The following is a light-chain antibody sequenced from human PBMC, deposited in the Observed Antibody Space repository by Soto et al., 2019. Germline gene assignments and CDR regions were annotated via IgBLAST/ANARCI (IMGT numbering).Light chain of an antibody. J-gene: IGLJ3*02. V-gene: IGLV6-57*01. CDR3: QSYDATNQV. CDR2: EDN. Sequence: KFMLTQPHSVSESPGKTVFISCTRSSGSIASNYVQWYQQRPGSSPTTVIYEDNQRPSGVPDRFSGSIDSSSTSASLTISGLETEDEADYFCQSYDATNQVFGGGTKLTVL. CDR1: SGSIASNY.